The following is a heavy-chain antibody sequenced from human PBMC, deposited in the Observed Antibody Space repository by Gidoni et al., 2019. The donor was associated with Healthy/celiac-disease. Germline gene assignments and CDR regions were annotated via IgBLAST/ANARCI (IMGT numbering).Heavy chain of an antibody. Sequence: QVQLVQSGAEVKKPGASVKVSCKASGYTFTSYYMHWVRQAPGQGLEWMGIINPSGSSTSYAQKFQGRVTMTRDTSTSTVYMELSSLGSEDAAVYYCASWGYSSSSGYYYYNGMDVWGQGTTVTVSS. D-gene: IGHD6-6*01. J-gene: IGHJ6*02. CDR3: ASWGYSSSSGYYYYNGMDV. V-gene: IGHV1-46*01. CDR2: INPSGSST. CDR1: GYTFTSYY.